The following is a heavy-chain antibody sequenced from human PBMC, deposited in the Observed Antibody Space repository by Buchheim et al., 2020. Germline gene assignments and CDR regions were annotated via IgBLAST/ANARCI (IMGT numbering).Heavy chain of an antibody. Sequence: EVQLVESGGGLVQPGGSLRLSCAASGFTFSSYSMNWVRQAPGKGLEWVSYISSSSSTIYYADSVKGRFTISRDHAKNSLYLQMNSLRAEDTAVYYCARGLYSNSHFFRYWGQGTL. CDR3: ARGLYSNSHFFRY. J-gene: IGHJ4*02. V-gene: IGHV3-48*01. CDR1: GFTFSSYS. CDR2: ISSSSSTI. D-gene: IGHD4-11*01.